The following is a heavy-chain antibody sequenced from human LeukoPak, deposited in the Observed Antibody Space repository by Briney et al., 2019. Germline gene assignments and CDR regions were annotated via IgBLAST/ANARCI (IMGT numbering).Heavy chain of an antibody. CDR1: GGSINNYY. V-gene: IGHV4-59*01. J-gene: IGHJ3*02. CDR2: IFYSGST. CDR3: ARDRGSGPGAFDI. D-gene: IGHD6-19*01. Sequence: SETPSLTCTVSGGSINNYYWSWIRQPPGKGLELIGYIFYSGSTDYNPSLKSRVTISVDTSKNQFSLKLNSVTTADTAVYYCARDRGSGPGAFDIWGQGTMVTVSS.